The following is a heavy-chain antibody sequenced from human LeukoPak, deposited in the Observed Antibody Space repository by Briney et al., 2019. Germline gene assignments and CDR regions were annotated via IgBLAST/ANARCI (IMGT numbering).Heavy chain of an antibody. CDR2: ISSSSSTI. D-gene: IGHD3-10*01. J-gene: IGHJ6*02. CDR1: GFTFSSYS. V-gene: IGHV3-48*01. CDR3: ARVRFGEWRYGMDV. Sequence: QPGGSLRLSCAASGFTFSSYSMNWVRQAPGKGLEWVSYISSSSSTIYYADSVKGRFTISRDNAKNSLYLQMNSLRAEDTAVYSCARVRFGEWRYGMDVWGQGTTVTVSS.